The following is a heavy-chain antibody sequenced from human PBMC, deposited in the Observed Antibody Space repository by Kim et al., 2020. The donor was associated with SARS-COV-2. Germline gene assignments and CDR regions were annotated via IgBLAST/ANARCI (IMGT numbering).Heavy chain of an antibody. D-gene: IGHD2-21*02. V-gene: IGHV1-18*01. CDR1: GYTLPTYG. CDR3: GAHIGDHGGKDDFDY. CDR2: ISSYNGNT. J-gene: IGHJ4*02. Sequence: ASVKVSCKVSGYTLPTYGIGWVRQAPGQGLEWMAWISSYNGNTNIAQNFWDRVTLTTESSTRTTYMELRSLTSDDTAVYYCGAHIGDHGGKDDFDYWGQGTLVTVSS.